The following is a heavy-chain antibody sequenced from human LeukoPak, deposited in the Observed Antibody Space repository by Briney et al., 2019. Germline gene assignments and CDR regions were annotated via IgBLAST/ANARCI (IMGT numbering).Heavy chain of an antibody. D-gene: IGHD1-26*01. Sequence: PGGSLRLSCAATGFSFKDFGMHWVRQAPGKGLEWVSGINWEGGGTEYADSVKGRFTISRDNAKNSLYLRMTSLRPEDTALYYCAKHLRATNTYIFFGLDVWGQGTTVTVSS. CDR3: AKHLRATNTYIFFGLDV. CDR1: GFSFKDFG. J-gene: IGHJ6*02. CDR2: INWEGGGT. V-gene: IGHV3-9*01.